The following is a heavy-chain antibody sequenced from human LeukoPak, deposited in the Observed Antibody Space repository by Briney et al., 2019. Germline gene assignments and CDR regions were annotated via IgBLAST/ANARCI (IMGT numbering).Heavy chain of an antibody. J-gene: IGHJ4*02. CDR1: GYTLTESS. CDR3: ARDSRGDVEQFDY. Sequence: ASVKVSCKVSGYTLTESSMHWVRQAPGQGLEWMGWISAYNGNTNYAQKLQGRVTMTTDTSTSTAYMELRSLRSDDTAVYYCARDSRGDVEQFDYWGQGTLVTVSS. CDR2: ISAYNGNT. V-gene: IGHV1-18*01. D-gene: IGHD1-1*01.